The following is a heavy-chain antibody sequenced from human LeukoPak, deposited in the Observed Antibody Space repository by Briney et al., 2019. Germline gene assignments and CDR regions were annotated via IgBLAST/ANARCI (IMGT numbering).Heavy chain of an antibody. CDR3: AKVGGEWELTTYYFDY. Sequence: GGSLTLSCAASGVTFSSYAMSWVRQAPGKGLEWVSDISGSGGSTYYAASVKGRFTISRDYSKNTLYLQMNRLRAEDTAVYYCAKVGGEWELTTYYFDYWSQGTLVTVSS. J-gene: IGHJ4*02. D-gene: IGHD1-26*01. CDR1: GVTFSSYA. V-gene: IGHV3-23*01. CDR2: ISGSGGST.